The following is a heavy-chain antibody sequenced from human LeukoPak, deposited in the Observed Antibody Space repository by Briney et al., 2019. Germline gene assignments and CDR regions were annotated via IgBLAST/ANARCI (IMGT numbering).Heavy chain of an antibody. CDR3: AKDLENYYDSSGYVDY. D-gene: IGHD3-22*01. J-gene: IGHJ4*02. CDR1: GFTFSSYG. Sequence: PGGSLRLSCAASGFTFSSYGVHWVRQAPGKGLEWVAAISDDGSNKYYADSMKGRFTISRDNSKNTVYLQMNSLRAEDTAVYYCAKDLENYYDSSGYVDYWGQGTLVTVSS. CDR2: ISDDGSNK. V-gene: IGHV3-30*18.